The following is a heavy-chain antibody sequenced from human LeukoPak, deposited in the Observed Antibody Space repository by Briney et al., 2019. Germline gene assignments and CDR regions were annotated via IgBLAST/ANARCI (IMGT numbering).Heavy chain of an antibody. CDR3: ARANYYYDSSGYSDY. Sequence: AXVKVSCKASGYTFTSYGISWVRQAPGQGLEWMGWISAYNGNTNYAQKLKGRVTMTTDTSTSTAYMELRSLRSDDTAVYYCARANYYYDSSGYSDYWGQGTLVTVSS. CDR2: ISAYNGNT. V-gene: IGHV1-18*01. J-gene: IGHJ4*02. D-gene: IGHD3-22*01. CDR1: GYTFTSYG.